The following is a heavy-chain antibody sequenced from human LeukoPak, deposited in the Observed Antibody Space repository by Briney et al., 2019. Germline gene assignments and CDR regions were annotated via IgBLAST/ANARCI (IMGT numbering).Heavy chain of an antibody. CDR3: AKVLDSSGYYYYFHY. J-gene: IGHJ4*02. D-gene: IGHD3-22*01. V-gene: IGHV3-23*01. CDR1: GFTFSSYA. CDR2: ISASGGNT. Sequence: PGGSLRLSCAASGFTFSSYAMTWVRQAPGKGLEWVSAISASGGNTYYADSVKGRFTISRDNSKRTLYLQMNSLRAEDTAVYYCAKVLDSSGYYYYFHYRGQGTLVTVSS.